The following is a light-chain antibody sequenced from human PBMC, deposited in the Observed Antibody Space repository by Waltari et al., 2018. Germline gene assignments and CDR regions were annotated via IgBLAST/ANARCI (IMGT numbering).Light chain of an antibody. Sequence: QSALTQPASVSGSPGQSITISCPGTSSDFGNYNYVSWYQQHPGKAPKLMIYDVSNRPSGVSNRFPGSKSGNTASLTISGLQAEDEADYYCSSFRSANSGVFGGGTKLTVL. CDR2: DVS. J-gene: IGLJ2*01. CDR1: SSDFGNYNY. V-gene: IGLV2-14*03. CDR3: SSFRSANSGV.